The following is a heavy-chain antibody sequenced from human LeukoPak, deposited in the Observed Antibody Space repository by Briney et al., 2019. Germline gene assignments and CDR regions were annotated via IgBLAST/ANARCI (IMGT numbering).Heavy chain of an antibody. V-gene: IGHV3-21*04. D-gene: IGHD6-13*01. J-gene: IGHJ6*02. Sequence: GGSLRLSCAASGFTFSSYSMNWVRQAPGKGLEWVSSISSSSSYIYYADSVKGRFTISRDNAKNSLYLQMNSLRAEDTALYYCAKDIQRWDSSSWLYYGMDVWGQGTTVTVSS. CDR2: ISSSSSYI. CDR1: GFTFSSYS. CDR3: AKDIQRWDSSSWLYYGMDV.